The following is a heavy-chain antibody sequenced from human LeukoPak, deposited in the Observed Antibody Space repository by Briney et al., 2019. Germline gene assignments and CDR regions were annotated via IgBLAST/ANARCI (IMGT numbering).Heavy chain of an antibody. Sequence: KSGGSLRLSCAASGFTFSNAWMSWVSQAPGKGLEWVGRIQSKTHGGTTDYSAPVKGRFTISREDSKNTLYLRMDSLKTEDTALYNGTTDLPGASPFADYWAQGSLVTVSS. D-gene: IGHD3-10*01. CDR3: TTDLPGASPFADY. J-gene: IGHJ4*02. CDR1: GFTFSNAW. CDR2: IQSKTHGGTT. V-gene: IGHV3-15*01.